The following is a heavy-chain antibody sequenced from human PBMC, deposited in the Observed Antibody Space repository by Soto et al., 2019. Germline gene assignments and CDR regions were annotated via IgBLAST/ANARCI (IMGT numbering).Heavy chain of an antibody. D-gene: IGHD3-10*01. CDR1: GGSISSYY. J-gene: IGHJ3*02. V-gene: IGHV4-59*01. CDR3: ARDRSGAKGETFDI. CDR2: IYYSGST. Sequence: XXTLSLACTVSGGSISSYYWRWIRQPPGKGLEWIGYIYYSGSTNYNPSLKSRVTISVDTSKNQFSLKLSSVTDADTAVCYCARDRSGAKGETFDIWGQGTMVTVSS.